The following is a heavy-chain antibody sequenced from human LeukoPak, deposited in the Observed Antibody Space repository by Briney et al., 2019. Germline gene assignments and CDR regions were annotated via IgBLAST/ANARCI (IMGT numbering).Heavy chain of an antibody. CDR2: TYYRGST. D-gene: IGHD5-18*01. CDR3: ARHAALDTKRGWNNHNWFDP. Sequence: SETLSLTCTVSGGSISSSGSYWGWIRQPPGKWLEWIGTTYYRGSTYYNPSLKSRVTISVDTSKNQFSLTLSAVTAAHTAVYYCARHAALDTKRGWNNHNWFDPWGQGTLVTVSS. V-gene: IGHV4-39*01. J-gene: IGHJ5*02. CDR1: GGSISSSGSY.